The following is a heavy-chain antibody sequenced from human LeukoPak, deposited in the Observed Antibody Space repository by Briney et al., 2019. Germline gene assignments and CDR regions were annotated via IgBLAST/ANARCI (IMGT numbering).Heavy chain of an antibody. Sequence: NPSETLSLTCAVNGGSFRGYYWSWIRQPPGKGLEWIGEINHSGSTTYNPSLKSRVTMSLDTSKNQFSLKVNSVTAADTAVYYCARVTARSFDYWGQGTLVTVSS. CDR3: ARVTARSFDY. CDR2: INHSGST. D-gene: IGHD6-6*01. CDR1: GGSFRGYY. V-gene: IGHV4-34*01. J-gene: IGHJ4*02.